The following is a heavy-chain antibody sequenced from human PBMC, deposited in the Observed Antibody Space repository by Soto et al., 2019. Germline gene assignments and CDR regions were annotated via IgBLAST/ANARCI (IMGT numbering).Heavy chain of an antibody. V-gene: IGHV1-3*01. J-gene: IGHJ4*02. CDR3: ARDLQADY. CDR2: INAGNGNT. Sequence: QVQLVQSGAEVKKPGASVTVSCKASGYTFTSYAMHWVRQAPGQSLEWMGWINAGNGNTKYSQKVQGRVNITRDTSASTAYMELSSLRSEDTAVYYSARDLQADYWGQGTLVTVSS. CDR1: GYTFTSYA.